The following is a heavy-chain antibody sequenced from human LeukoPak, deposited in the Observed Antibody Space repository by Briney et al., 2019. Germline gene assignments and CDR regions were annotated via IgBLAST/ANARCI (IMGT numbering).Heavy chain of an antibody. CDR3: ASRYSGSYGDAFDI. CDR1: GGSISSYY. J-gene: IGHJ3*02. V-gene: IGHV4-4*07. D-gene: IGHD1-26*01. CDR2: IYTSGST. Sequence: PSETLSLTCTVSGGSISSYYWSWIRHPAGKGLEWIGRIYTSGSTNYNPSLKSRVTMSVDTSKNQFSLKPSSVTAADTAVYYCASRYSGSYGDAFDIWGQGTMVTVSS.